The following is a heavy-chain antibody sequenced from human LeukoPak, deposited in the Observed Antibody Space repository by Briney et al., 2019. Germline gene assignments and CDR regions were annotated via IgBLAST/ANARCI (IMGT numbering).Heavy chain of an antibody. J-gene: IGHJ3*02. D-gene: IGHD3-9*01. CDR1: GFTFSSYA. CDR3: AKGFYYDILTGYFDAFDI. CDR2: ISGSGGST. Sequence: SGGSLRLSCAASGFTFSSYAMSWVRQAPGKGLEWVSAISGSGGSTYYADSVKGRFTISRDNSKNTLYLQMNSLRAEDTAVYYCAKGFYYDILTGYFDAFDIWGQGTMVTVSS. V-gene: IGHV3-23*01.